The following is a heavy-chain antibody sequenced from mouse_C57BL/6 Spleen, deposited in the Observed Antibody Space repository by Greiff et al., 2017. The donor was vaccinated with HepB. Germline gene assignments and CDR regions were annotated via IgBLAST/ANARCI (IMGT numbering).Heavy chain of an antibody. Sequence: EVQLQQSGPVLVKPGASVKMSCKASGYTFTDYYMNWVKQSHGKSLEWIGVINPYNGGTSYNQKFKGKATLTVDKSSSTAYMELNSLTSEDSAVYYCARYEDYDGDDYWGQGTTLTVSS. J-gene: IGHJ2*01. CDR1: GYTFTDYY. CDR2: INPYNGGT. CDR3: ARYEDYDGDDY. D-gene: IGHD2-4*01. V-gene: IGHV1-19*01.